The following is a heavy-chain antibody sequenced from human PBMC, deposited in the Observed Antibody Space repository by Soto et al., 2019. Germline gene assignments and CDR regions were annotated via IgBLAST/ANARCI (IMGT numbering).Heavy chain of an antibody. J-gene: IGHJ6*02. V-gene: IGHV1-24*01. CDR2: SAPEEGEP. D-gene: IGHD3-16*01. CDR3: ARGKGMEENYYYYGLDI. Sequence: GASVKVSCKVPENTLTELAIDWLRQAPGKGLEWMGRSAPEEGEPIYPQKFQDRVSITRDTSASTAYMELSSLRSEDTAVYYCARGKGMEENYYYYGLDIWGQGTTVTVSS. CDR1: ENTLTELA.